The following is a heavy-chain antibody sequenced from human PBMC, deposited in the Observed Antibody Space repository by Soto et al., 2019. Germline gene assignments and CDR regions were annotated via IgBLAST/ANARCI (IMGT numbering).Heavy chain of an antibody. V-gene: IGHV3-23*01. CDR2: ILPDETG. CDR3: AKDRLPTSGQRFYFDS. Sequence: PGGSLRLSCATSGFTFSTYAMTWVRQVPGRGLQRVSTILPDETGFYTVSVKGRFTISRDNYRGIVYLQMNDLWVEDAAIYYCAKDRLPTSGQRFYFDSWGQGSLVTVSS. D-gene: IGHD2-15*01. J-gene: IGHJ4*02. CDR1: GFTFSTYA.